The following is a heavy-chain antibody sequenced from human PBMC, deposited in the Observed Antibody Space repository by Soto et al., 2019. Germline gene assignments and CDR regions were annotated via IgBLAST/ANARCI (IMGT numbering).Heavy chain of an antibody. CDR1: GCTVSSNY. J-gene: IGHJ6*03. Sequence: WVLLRLFCAASGCTVSSNYMSWVRQTPGKGLEWVSVIYGGGSTYYADSVKGRFTISRDNSKNTLYLQMNSLRAEDTAVYYCARGGGVYYGSGSYYNERGRNYYYYMDVWRKGTTVTVSS. V-gene: IGHV3-66*01. D-gene: IGHD3-10*01. CDR3: ARGGGVYYGSGSYYNERGRNYYYYMDV. CDR2: IYGGGST.